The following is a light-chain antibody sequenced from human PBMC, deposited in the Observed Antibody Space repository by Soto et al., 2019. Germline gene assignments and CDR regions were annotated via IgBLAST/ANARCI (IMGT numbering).Light chain of an antibody. CDR1: QSVSSSY. CDR2: GAS. Sequence: EIVLTQSPGPLSLSPGERATLSCRASQSVSSSYLAWYQQKPGQPPRLLIYGASSSATGIPDRFSGSGSGTDFTLTISRLEPEDCAVFYCQHYDSLPITFGQGTRLETK. CDR3: QHYDSLPIT. J-gene: IGKJ5*01. V-gene: IGKV3-20*01.